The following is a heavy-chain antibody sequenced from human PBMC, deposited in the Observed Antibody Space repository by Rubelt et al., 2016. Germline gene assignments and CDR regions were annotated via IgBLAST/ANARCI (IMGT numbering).Heavy chain of an antibody. CDR3: ARDPTTRCTGTGGVDP. J-gene: IGHJ5*02. V-gene: IGHV1-18*01. D-gene: IGHD2-8*02. Sequence: QVQLVQSGAEVKKPGSSVKVSCKASGGTFSSYAISWVRQAPGQGLEWMGWISAYNGNTNYAQKLQGRVTMTTDTSTSTAYVELRSLGSDDTAVYYGARDPTTRCTGTGGVDPWGQGTLVTVSS. CDR2: ISAYNGNT. CDR1: GGTFSSYA.